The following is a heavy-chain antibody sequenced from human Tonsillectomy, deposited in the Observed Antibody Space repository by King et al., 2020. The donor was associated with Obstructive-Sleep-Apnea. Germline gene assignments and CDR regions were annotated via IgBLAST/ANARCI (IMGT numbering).Heavy chain of an antibody. CDR2: INPKSGDT. D-gene: IGHD3-22*01. CDR3: ARDISSGYDY. CDR1: GYTFTGYY. J-gene: IGHJ4*02. V-gene: IGHV1-2*04. Sequence: VQLVQSGAEVKKPGASVKVSCKASGYTFTGYYIHWVRQAPGQGFEWMGWINPKSGDTNYAQTFQGWVTMTRDTSISTAYMEVSRLRSDDTAVYYCARDISSGYDYWGQGTLVTVSS.